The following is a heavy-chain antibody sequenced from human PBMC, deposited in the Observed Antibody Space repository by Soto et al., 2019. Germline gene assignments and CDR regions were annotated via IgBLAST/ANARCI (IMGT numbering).Heavy chain of an antibody. V-gene: IGHV1-2*02. Sequence: ASVKVSCKASGYTFTGYYMHWVRQAPGQGLEWMGWINPNSGGTNYAQKFQGRVTMTRDTSISTAYMELSRLRSDDTAVYYCARDLLRLRYSDWHLDVWGQGTTVTVS. D-gene: IGHD3-9*01. CDR2: INPNSGGT. CDR1: GYTFTGYY. J-gene: IGHJ6*02. CDR3: ARDLLRLRYSDWHLDV.